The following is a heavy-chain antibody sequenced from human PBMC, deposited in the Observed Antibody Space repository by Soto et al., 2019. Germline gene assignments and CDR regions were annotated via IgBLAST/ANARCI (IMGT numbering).Heavy chain of an antibody. CDR1: GITVSTNF. CDR3: ARFGYGTFDF. D-gene: IGHD5-18*01. CDR2: IYSGGST. Sequence: EVQLVESGGGLVQPGGSLRLSCAVTGITVSTNFLTWVRQAPGKGLEWVSDIYSGGSTFYADSVKGRFTISRDNSKNTVFLQMNNLSAEDTAVYFCARFGYGTFDFWGQGTMVTVSS. J-gene: IGHJ3*01. V-gene: IGHV3-66*01.